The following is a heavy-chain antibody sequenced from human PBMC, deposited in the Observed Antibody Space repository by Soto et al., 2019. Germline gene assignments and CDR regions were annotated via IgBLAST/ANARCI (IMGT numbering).Heavy chain of an antibody. CDR2: INAGNGNT. D-gene: IGHD2-2*01. J-gene: IGHJ6*03. CDR1: GYTFTNYA. V-gene: IGHV1-3*01. Sequence: QVQLVQSGAEVEKPGASVKVSCKASGYTFTNYAVHWVRKAPGKRLEGMGWINAGNGNTRFSQNLQGRVTITRDTSARTVYMELSSLRSEDTAVYYCARGHLAVVPVASWFYYMDVWGKGTTVTVSS. CDR3: ARGHLAVVPVASWFYYMDV.